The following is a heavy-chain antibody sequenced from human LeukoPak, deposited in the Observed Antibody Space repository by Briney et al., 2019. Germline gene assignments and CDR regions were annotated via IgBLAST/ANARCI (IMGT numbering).Heavy chain of an antibody. CDR3: TTDPLDY. Sequence: PGGSLRLSCAASGFPLRNYAMTWVRQAPGKGLEWVGRIKSKTDGRTTDYAAPVKGRFTISRDDSKNTLYMQMNSLKTEDTAVYYCTTDPLDYWGQGTLVTVSS. CDR1: GFPLRNYA. V-gene: IGHV3-15*01. J-gene: IGHJ4*02. CDR2: IKSKTDGRTT.